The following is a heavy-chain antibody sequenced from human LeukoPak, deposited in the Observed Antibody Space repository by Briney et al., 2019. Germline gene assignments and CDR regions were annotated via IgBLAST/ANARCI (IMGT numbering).Heavy chain of an antibody. CDR2: IYSGGAI. CDR3: ARGHSSGNPDPFDY. D-gene: IGHD6-19*01. Sequence: GGSLRLSCAASGFLVSTNCMSWVRQAPGKGLEWVSVIYSGGAIHYAGSVKGRFTISRDNSKNTLYLQMNSLRAEDTAMYFCARGHSSGNPDPFDYWGQGTLVIVSS. CDR1: GFLVSTNC. J-gene: IGHJ4*02. V-gene: IGHV3-53*01.